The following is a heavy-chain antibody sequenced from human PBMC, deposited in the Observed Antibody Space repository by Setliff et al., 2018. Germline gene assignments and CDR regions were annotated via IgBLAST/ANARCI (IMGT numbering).Heavy chain of an antibody. D-gene: IGHD5-18*01. CDR3: TRDSYGSYYYGMDV. CDR2: TRNKANSYTT. V-gene: IGHV3-72*01. CDR1: GFTFSDHY. J-gene: IGHJ6*02. Sequence: GGSLRLSCAASGFTFSDHYMDWVRQAPGKGLEWVGRTRNKANSYTTEYAASVKGRFTISRDDSKNSLYLQMNSLKTEDTAVYYCTRDSYGSYYYGMDVWGQGTTVTVS.